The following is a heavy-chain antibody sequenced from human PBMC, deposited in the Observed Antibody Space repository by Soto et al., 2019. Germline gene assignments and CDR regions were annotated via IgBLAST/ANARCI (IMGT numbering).Heavy chain of an antibody. CDR3: ARVFTVAARGYYFDY. D-gene: IGHD6-19*01. CDR2: IIPIFGTA. V-gene: IGHV1-69*06. CDR1: GGTFSSYA. J-gene: IGHJ4*02. Sequence: VASVKVSCKASGGTFSSYAISWVRQAPGQGLEWMGGIIPIFGTANYAQKFQGRVTITADKSTSTAYMELSSLRSEDTAVYYCARVFTVAARGYYFDYWGQGTLVTVSS.